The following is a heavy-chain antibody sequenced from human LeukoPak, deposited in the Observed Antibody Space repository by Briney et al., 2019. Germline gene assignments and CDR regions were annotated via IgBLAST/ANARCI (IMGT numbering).Heavy chain of an antibody. V-gene: IGHV4-39*02. CDR1: GGSISSSSYY. J-gene: IGHJ4*02. CDR3: ARDTDSSGYYYPFAY. CDR2: IYYSGST. Sequence: PSETLSLTCTVSGGSISSSSYYWGWIRQPPGKGLEWIGSIYYSGSTYYNPSLKSRVTISVDTSKNQFSLKLSSVTAADTAVYYCARDTDSSGYYYPFAYWGQGTLVTVSS. D-gene: IGHD3-22*01.